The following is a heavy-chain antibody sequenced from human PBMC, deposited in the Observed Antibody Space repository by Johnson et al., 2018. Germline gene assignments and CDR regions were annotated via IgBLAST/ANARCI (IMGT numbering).Heavy chain of an antibody. CDR2: ISYDENNK. Sequence: QVQLVESGGGVVQPGRSLRLSCAASGFSFNNYGMHWVRQAPGKGLEWVAVISYDENNKYYVDSVKGRFAISRDTSKNTLYLQMNSLRVEETAVVYCARDRAGATPREDYYYYMNVWGKGTTVTVSS. J-gene: IGHJ6*03. CDR3: ARDRAGATPREDYYYYMNV. V-gene: IGHV3-30*03. CDR1: GFSFNNYG. D-gene: IGHD1-26*01.